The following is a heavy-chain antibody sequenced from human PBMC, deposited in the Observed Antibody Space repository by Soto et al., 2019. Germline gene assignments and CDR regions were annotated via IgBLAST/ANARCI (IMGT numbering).Heavy chain of an antibody. CDR1: GYTFTSYG. Sequence: GASVKVSCKASGYTFTSYGISWVRQAPGQGLEWMGWISAYNGNTNYAQKLQGRVTMTTDTSTSTAYMELRSLRSDDTAVYYCARDRIQWLVRDDWFDPWGQGTLVTVSS. D-gene: IGHD6-19*01. J-gene: IGHJ5*02. V-gene: IGHV1-18*01. CDR2: ISAYNGNT. CDR3: ARDRIQWLVRDDWFDP.